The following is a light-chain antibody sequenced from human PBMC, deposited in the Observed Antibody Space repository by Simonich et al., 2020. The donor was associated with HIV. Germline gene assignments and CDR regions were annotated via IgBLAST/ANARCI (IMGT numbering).Light chain of an antibody. Sequence: DIQMTQSPSTLSASVGDTVTITCRASQSISDWLAGYQQKPGKAPKLLVYEASILESGAPSRFSGSGSGTEFTLTISSLQPDDFATYYCQQYNSYPKTFGQGTKVEIK. CDR1: QSISDW. CDR3: QQYNSYPKT. J-gene: IGKJ1*01. CDR2: EAS. V-gene: IGKV1-5*03.